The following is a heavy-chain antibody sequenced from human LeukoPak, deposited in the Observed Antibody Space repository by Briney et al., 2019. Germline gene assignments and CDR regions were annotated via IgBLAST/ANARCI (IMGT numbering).Heavy chain of an antibody. D-gene: IGHD2/OR15-2a*01. CDR2: MSSSSRYI. CDR3: VRVRTTNWFDP. Sequence: GGSLRLSCAASGFTFSSYWMQWVRQAPGKGLEWVSCMSSSSRYIYYADSVKGRFTISRDNANNSLYLQMSSLRAEDTAVYYCVRVRTTNWFDPWGQGTLVTVSS. CDR1: GFTFSSYW. V-gene: IGHV3-21*01. J-gene: IGHJ5*02.